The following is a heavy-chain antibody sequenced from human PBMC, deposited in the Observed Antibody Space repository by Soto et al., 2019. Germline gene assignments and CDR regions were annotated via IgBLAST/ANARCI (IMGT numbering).Heavy chain of an antibody. V-gene: IGHV3-30*03. Sequence: QVQLVESGGGVVQPGRSLRLSCVVSGFSFRDYDMNWVRQVPGKGLEWVAVISYNGNDKYYADSVKGRFTLSRDTSKNTLYLQMNSLSTEDTAVYYCVSVEGIAVTTWGQGTLVTVSS. CDR2: ISYNGNDK. CDR3: VSVEGIAVTT. J-gene: IGHJ5*02. D-gene: IGHD6-19*01. CDR1: GFSFRDYD.